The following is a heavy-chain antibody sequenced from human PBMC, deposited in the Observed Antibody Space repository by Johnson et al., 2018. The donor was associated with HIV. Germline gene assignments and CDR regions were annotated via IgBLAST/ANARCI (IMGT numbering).Heavy chain of an antibody. Sequence: VQLVESGGGLVQPGGSLRLSCAASGFTFSSYDMHWVRQATGKGLEWVSAIGTAGDTYYPGSVKGRFTISRDNSKNTLYLQMNSLRAEDTAVYYCAKAVTGEGAFDIWGQGTMVTVSS. V-gene: IGHV3-13*01. J-gene: IGHJ3*02. CDR3: AKAVTGEGAFDI. CDR1: GFTFSSYD. D-gene: IGHD7-27*01. CDR2: IGTAGDT.